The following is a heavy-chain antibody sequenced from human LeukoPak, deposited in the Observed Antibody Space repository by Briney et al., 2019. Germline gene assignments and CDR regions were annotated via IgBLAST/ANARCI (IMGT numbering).Heavy chain of an antibody. CDR1: GGSISSGG. CDR2: ISYDGSIK. Sequence: LSLTCTVSGGSISSGGYNCSWVRQAPGKGLEWVAVISYDGSIKYYADSVKGRFTTSRDNSKNMLYLQMNSLSAEDTAVYYCARGPGYSSGWYVLSVDYWGQGTLVTVSS. CDR3: ARGPGYSSGWYVLSVDY. V-gene: IGHV3-30-3*01. D-gene: IGHD6-19*01. J-gene: IGHJ4*02.